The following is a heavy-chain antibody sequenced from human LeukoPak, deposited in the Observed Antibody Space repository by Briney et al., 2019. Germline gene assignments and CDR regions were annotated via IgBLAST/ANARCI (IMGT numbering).Heavy chain of an antibody. D-gene: IGHD1-26*01. V-gene: IGHV1-69*04. CDR2: IIPILGIA. J-gene: IGHJ4*02. Sequence: SVKVSCKASRYTFTGYYMHWVRQAPGQGLEWMGSIIPILGIANYAQKFQGRVTITADKSTRTAYMELSSLRSEDTAVYYCARDYGGSYSGAFDYWGQGTLVTVSS. CDR1: RYTFTGYY. CDR3: ARDYGGSYSGAFDY.